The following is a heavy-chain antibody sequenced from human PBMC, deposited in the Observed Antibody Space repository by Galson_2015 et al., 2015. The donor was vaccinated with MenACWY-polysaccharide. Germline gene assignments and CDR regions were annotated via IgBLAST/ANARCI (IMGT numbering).Heavy chain of an antibody. V-gene: IGHV3-33*05. J-gene: IGHJ3*02. CDR3: ARESSRIVFHAFDI. CDR1: GLTFRSSG. Sequence: SLRLSCAASGLTFRSSGMHWVRQAPGKGLEWVALIQNVGSPKAYADSVKGRFTISRDNSKNTLYLEMNSLRAEDTAVHYCARESSRIVFHAFDIWGQGTMVTVSS. D-gene: IGHD6-19*01. CDR2: IQNVGSPK.